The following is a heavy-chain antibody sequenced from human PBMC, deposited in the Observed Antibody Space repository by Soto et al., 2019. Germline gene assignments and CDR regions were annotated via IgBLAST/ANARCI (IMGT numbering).Heavy chain of an antibody. Sequence: QVQLVESGGGVVQPGRSLRLSCAASGFTFSSYAMHWVRQAPGKGLEWVAVISYDGSNKYYADSVKGRFTISRDNSKNTLYLQMNSLRAEDTAVYYCARIREDYYFDYWGQGTLVTVSS. CDR2: ISYDGSNK. CDR1: GFTFSSYA. V-gene: IGHV3-30-3*01. J-gene: IGHJ4*02. CDR3: ARIREDYYFDY.